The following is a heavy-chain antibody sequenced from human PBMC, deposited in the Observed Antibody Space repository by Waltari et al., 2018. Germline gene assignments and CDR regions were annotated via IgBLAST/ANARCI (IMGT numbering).Heavy chain of an antibody. V-gene: IGHV4-59*01. D-gene: IGHD4-17*01. Sequence: QVQLQESGPGLVKPSETLSLTCPVSGCSISSYYWSWIRQPPGKGLEWIGYIYYSGSTNYNPSLKSRVTISVDTSKNQFSLKLSSVTAADTAVYYCASLDYPNDYWGQGTLVTVSS. J-gene: IGHJ4*02. CDR2: IYYSGST. CDR1: GCSISSYY. CDR3: ASLDYPNDY.